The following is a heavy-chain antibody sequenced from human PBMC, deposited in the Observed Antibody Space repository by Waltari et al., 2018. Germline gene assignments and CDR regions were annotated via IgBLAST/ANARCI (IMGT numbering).Heavy chain of an antibody. CDR3: TRVSAAFYILFY. CDR1: GYRFTDFD. D-gene: IGHD3-3*02. CDR2: RSPRRGGR. V-gene: IGHV1-8*02. J-gene: IGHJ4*02. Sequence: QVQLVQSGAEVKKPGASVKVSCKASGYRFTDFDFNWVRQAPGQGLEWLGGRSPRRGGRGYAQKFQGRVTMTTNTSISTAYMELSSLRSEDTAVYYCTRVSAAFYILFYWGQGTLVTVSS.